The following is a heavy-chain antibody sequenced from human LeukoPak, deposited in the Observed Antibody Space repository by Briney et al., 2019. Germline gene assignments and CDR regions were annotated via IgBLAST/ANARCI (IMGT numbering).Heavy chain of an antibody. J-gene: IGHJ4*02. CDR3: ARGQTGWFPYYFDY. V-gene: IGHV1-18*01. Sequence: ASVKVSCKASGYTFTSYGISWVRQAPGQGLEWMGWISAYNGNTNYAQKLEGRVTMTTDTSTSTAYMELRSLRSDDTAVYYCARGQTGWFPYYFDYWGQGTLVTVSS. D-gene: IGHD6-19*01. CDR1: GYTFTSYG. CDR2: ISAYNGNT.